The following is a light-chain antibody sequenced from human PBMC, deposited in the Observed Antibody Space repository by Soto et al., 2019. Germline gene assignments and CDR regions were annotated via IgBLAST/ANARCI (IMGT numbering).Light chain of an antibody. V-gene: IGKV3-15*01. CDR2: GTS. J-gene: IGKJ1*01. CDR3: QQYNDWPRRT. Sequence: EIVMTQSPAILSVSPGERVTLSCRASQSVSINLAWYQQRPGQAPRLLIYGTSTRATGVPVRFSGSESGTEFRLTFISLQSEYFGLYYCQQYNDWPRRTFGHGNKV. CDR1: QSVSIN.